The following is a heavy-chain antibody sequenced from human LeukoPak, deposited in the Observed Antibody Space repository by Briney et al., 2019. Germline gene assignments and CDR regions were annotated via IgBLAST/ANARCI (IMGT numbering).Heavy chain of an antibody. CDR2: IWFDGNNK. CDR3: AKAARLGPSHFDY. CDR1: GFSFSTYS. V-gene: IGHV3-33*06. J-gene: IGHJ4*02. Sequence: PGGSLRLSCAASGFSFSTYSMIWVRQAPGKGLEWVAVIWFDGNNKFYADSVKGRFTVSRDNSKNTLYLHMNSLRGEDTAVYYCAKAARLGPSHFDYWGRGTLVTVSS. D-gene: IGHD6-25*01.